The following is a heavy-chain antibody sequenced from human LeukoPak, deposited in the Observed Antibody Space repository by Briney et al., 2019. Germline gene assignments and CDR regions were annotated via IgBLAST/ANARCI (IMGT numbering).Heavy chain of an antibody. D-gene: IGHD3-22*01. CDR2: ISSSGSTI. J-gene: IGHJ5*02. CDR3: ARGLRGPLYYYDSSGYWNWFDP. Sequence: PGGSLRLSCAASGFTFSDYYMSWIRQAPGKGLEWVSYISSSGSTIYYADSVKGRFTISRDNAKNSLYLQMNSLRAEDTAVYYCARGLRGPLYYYDSSGYWNWFDPWGQGTLVTVSS. V-gene: IGHV3-11*04. CDR1: GFTFSDYY.